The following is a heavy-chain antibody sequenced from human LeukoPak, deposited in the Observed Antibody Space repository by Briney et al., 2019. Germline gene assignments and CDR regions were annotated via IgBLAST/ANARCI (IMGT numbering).Heavy chain of an antibody. D-gene: IGHD3-3*01. CDR2: IGGSGDRV. CDR3: AKVSGGEHDCWSDFSQDKLFDP. V-gene: IGHV3-23*01. Sequence: GGSLRLSCEPSGLTFKIYAMSGVPAPRGGGLEWVSAIGGSGDRVYYADCVKGRFPLSRDNCKMTLFLQMNSLRVEDTAVYYGAKVSGGEHDCWSDFSQDKLFDPWGQGTLVTVSS. J-gene: IGHJ5*02. CDR1: GLTFKIYA.